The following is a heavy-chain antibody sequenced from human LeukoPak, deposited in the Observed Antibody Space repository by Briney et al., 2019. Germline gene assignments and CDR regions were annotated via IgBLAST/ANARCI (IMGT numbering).Heavy chain of an antibody. CDR3: AKSYYERSGSTRHVDY. V-gene: IGHV3-33*06. CDR2: IWYDGSNK. J-gene: IGHJ4*02. CDR1: GFNFSSYG. D-gene: IGHD3-22*01. Sequence: PGGSLRLSCAASGFNFSSYGMNWVRQAPGKGLEWVAGIWYDGSNKYYRESVKGRFTISRDNSKNTLYLQMNSLRGEDTAVFYCAKSYYERSGSTRHVDYWGQGTLVTVSS.